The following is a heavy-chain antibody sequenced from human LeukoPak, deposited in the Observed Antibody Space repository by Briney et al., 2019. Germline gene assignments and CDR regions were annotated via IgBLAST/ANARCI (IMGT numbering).Heavy chain of an antibody. V-gene: IGHV4-59*01. CDR1: GGSLNSYY. J-gene: IGHJ3*02. D-gene: IGHD3-10*01. Sequence: PSETLSLTCTVSGGSLNSYYRRWIRQPPRTGLEWIGYIYYSGSSKYNPTLKSRVTISVDTSKKQFSLKLSSVTAADTAGYYCARDLAHYFGSGRAFDIWGQGTMVTVSS. CDR2: IYYSGSS. CDR3: ARDLAHYFGSGRAFDI.